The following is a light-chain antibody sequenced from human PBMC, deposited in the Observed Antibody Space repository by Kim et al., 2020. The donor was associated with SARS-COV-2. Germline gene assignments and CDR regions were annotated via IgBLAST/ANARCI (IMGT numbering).Light chain of an antibody. CDR1: SSDVGGYNY. CDR3: SSYAGSNNLV. CDR2: EVS. Sequence: GQSVTTSCTGTSSDVGGYNYVSWYQQHPGKAPKLMIYEVSKRLSGVPDRFSGSKSGNTASLTVSGLQAEDEADYYCSSYAGSNNLVFGGGTQLTVL. J-gene: IGLJ2*01. V-gene: IGLV2-8*01.